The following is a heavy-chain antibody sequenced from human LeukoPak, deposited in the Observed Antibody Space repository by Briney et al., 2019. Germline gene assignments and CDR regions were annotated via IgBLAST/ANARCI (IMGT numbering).Heavy chain of an antibody. CDR2: ISYDGSNK. D-gene: IGHD1-26*01. CDR1: GFTFSSYA. Sequence: GRSLRLSCAASGFTFSSYALHWVRQAPGKGLEWVAPISYDGSNKYYADSVKGRFTISRDNSKNTLYLQMNSLRAEDTAVYYCARDRVVGATAKFDYWGQGTRVTVSS. V-gene: IGHV3-30*04. CDR3: ARDRVVGATAKFDY. J-gene: IGHJ4*02.